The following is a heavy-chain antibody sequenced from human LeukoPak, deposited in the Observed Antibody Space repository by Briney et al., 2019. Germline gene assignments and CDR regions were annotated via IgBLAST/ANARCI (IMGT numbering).Heavy chain of an antibody. D-gene: IGHD1-1*01. J-gene: IGHJ5*02. V-gene: IGHV3-23*01. CDR3: ASHPKSGTTPQPVPVWFDP. Sequence: GGSLRLSCAASGFTFSSYAMSWVRQAPGKGLEWVSAISGSGGSTYYADSVKGRFTISRDNSKNTLYLQMNSLRAEDTAVYYCASHPKSGTTPQPVPVWFDPWGQGTLVTVSS. CDR2: ISGSGGST. CDR1: GFTFSSYA.